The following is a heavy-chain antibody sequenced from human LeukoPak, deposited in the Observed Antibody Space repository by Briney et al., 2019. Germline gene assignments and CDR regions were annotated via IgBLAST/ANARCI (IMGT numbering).Heavy chain of an antibody. CDR3: ARGNLYYYDSSGYYFKFDY. CDR1: GGTIRSYN. D-gene: IGHD3-22*01. Sequence: TETLSLTCTVSGGTIRSYNWNWIRQPAGKPLQWIGRVYVGGNPSFSPYLKSRVSMSLDTSTNQLSLMLTSVTAADTAVYYCARGNLYYYDSSGYYFKFDYWGQGTLVTVSS. CDR2: VYVGGNP. V-gene: IGHV4-4*07. J-gene: IGHJ4*02.